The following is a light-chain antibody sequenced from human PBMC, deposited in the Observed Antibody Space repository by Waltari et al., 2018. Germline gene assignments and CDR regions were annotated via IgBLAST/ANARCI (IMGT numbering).Light chain of an antibody. V-gene: IGLV3-21*02. CDR2: DYR. Sequence: SYILTQVPSVSVAPGQTARISCGGTNIGTKSVHWYQRKPGQAPVLVVYDYRDRPSGILEIFSGSNSGNTATLVISRAEAGDEADYYCQVWDNGSDPLPVFGGGTTLTVL. J-gene: IGLJ2*01. CDR3: QVWDNGSDPLPV. CDR1: NIGTKS.